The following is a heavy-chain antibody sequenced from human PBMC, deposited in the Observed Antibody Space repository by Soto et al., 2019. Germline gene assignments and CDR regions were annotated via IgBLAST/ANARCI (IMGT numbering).Heavy chain of an antibody. CDR2: IGTAGDP. J-gene: IGHJ6*02. CDR3: ARGAKYQLPLSPTTYGMDV. Sequence: EVQLVESGGGLVQPGGSLRLSCAASGFTFSSYDMHWVRQATGKGLEWVSAIGTAGDPYYPGSVKGRFTISRENAKNSLYLQMNSLRAGDTAVYYCARGAKYQLPLSPTTYGMDVWGQGTTVTVSS. V-gene: IGHV3-13*05. CDR1: GFTFSSYD. D-gene: IGHD2-2*01.